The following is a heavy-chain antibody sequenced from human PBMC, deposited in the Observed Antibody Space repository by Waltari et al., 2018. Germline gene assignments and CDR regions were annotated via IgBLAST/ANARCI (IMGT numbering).Heavy chain of an antibody. J-gene: IGHJ6*02. V-gene: IGHV3-74*01. CDR1: GFRVSPYW. CDR3: ARLAPRTYRSPVPGRHYYYGMDV. Sequence: EEQLLESGGGLVQPGDSLKLSCAGAGFRVSPYWMNWVRQAPGRGLVWVARISDDETSISYADAVKGRFTISRDNAKNTVYLQMKRLRVEDTAVYYCARLAPRTYRSPVPGRHYYYGMDVWGQGTTVTVSS. D-gene: IGHD3-10*01. CDR2: ISDDETSI.